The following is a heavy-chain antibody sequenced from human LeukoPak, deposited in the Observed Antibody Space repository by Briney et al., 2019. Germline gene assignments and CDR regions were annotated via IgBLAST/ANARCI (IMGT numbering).Heavy chain of an antibody. J-gene: IGHJ4*02. CDR1: GFSFSVTW. CDR2: IRSKTDGGTT. CDR3: ARHRKWEPFDN. V-gene: IGHV3-15*01. D-gene: IGHD1-26*01. Sequence: GGSLRLSCAASGFSFSVTWMSWVRQVPGKGLEWVGRIRSKTDGGTTDYAAPVKGRFTISRDDSKKTLYLQMNSLRAEDTALYYCARHRKWEPFDNRGQGTLVTVSS.